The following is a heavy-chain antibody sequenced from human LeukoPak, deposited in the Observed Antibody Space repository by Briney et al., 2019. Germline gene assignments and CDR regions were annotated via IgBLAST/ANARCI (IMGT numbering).Heavy chain of an antibody. CDR2: IIPIFATT. D-gene: IGHD3-22*01. CDR1: GGTFSSSG. CDR3: AKGGAFGGSGGYYYALDY. V-gene: IGHV1-69*13. Sequence: ASVKVSCKASGGTFSSSGISWVRQAPGQGLDWMGGIIPIFATTNYAQRFQGRVTITADESTSTACMDLSSLRSEDTAVYYCAKGGAFGGSGGYYYALDYWGQGTLVTVSS. J-gene: IGHJ4*02.